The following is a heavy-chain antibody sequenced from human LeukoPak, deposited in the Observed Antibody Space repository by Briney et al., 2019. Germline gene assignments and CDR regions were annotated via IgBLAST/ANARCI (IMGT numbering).Heavy chain of an antibody. CDR3: ARGLGGNSAAFDI. V-gene: IGHV3-33*01. D-gene: IGHD4-23*01. CDR2: IWYDGSKK. CDR1: GFTFRSYG. Sequence: GGSLRLSCAAPGFTFRSYGMHWVRQAPGKGPEWVAVIWYDGSKKYYADSVKGRFTISRDNSKNTLYLQMNSLRAEDTAVYYCARGLGGNSAAFDIWGQGTMVTVSS. J-gene: IGHJ3*02.